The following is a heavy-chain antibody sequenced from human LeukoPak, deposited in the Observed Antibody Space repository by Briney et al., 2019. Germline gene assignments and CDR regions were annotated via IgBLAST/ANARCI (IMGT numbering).Heavy chain of an antibody. CDR2: ISYDGSNK. V-gene: IGHV3-30-3*02. Sequence: GGSLRLSCAASGFTFSNYAIHWVRQAPGKGLEWVAVISYDGSNKYYADSVKGRFTISRDNSKHTLSLQMNSLTAEDTALYYCAKPQTLCTITSCSNWYFDLWGRGTLVTVSS. D-gene: IGHD2-2*01. CDR3: AKPQTLCTITSCSNWYFDL. J-gene: IGHJ2*01. CDR1: GFTFSNYA.